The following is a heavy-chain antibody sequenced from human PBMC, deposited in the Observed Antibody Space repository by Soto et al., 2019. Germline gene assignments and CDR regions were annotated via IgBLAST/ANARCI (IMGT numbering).Heavy chain of an antibody. D-gene: IGHD5-12*01. CDR2: INSDGSST. CDR3: VRVAPIHDAFDI. J-gene: IGHJ3*02. V-gene: IGHV3-74*01. Sequence: GGSLRLSCAASGFTFSSYWMHWVRQAPGKGLVWVSRINSDGSSTSYADSVKGRFTISRDNAKNTLYLQMNSLRAEDTAVYYCVRVAPIHDAFDIWGQGTMVTVSS. CDR1: GFTFSSYW.